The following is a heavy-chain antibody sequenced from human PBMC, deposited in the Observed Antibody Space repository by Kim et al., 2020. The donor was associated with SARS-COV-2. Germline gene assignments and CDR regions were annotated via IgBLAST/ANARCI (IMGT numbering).Heavy chain of an antibody. CDR2: ISYDGSNK. Sequence: GGSLRLSCAASGFTFSSYAMHWVRQAPGKGLEWVAVISYDGSNKYYADSVKGRFTISRDNSKNTLYLQMNSLRAEDTAVYYCARDRAGTWGVVVPAARSYYYYGMDVWGQGTTVTVSS. CDR3: ARDRAGTWGVVVPAARSYYYYGMDV. D-gene: IGHD2-2*01. J-gene: IGHJ6*02. CDR1: GFTFSSYA. V-gene: IGHV3-30*04.